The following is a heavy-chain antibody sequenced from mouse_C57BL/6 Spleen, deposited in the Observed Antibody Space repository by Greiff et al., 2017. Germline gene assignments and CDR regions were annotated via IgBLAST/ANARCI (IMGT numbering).Heavy chain of an antibody. CDR3: ARDGGDYDDEGYYYAMDY. Sequence: QVQLQQPGTELVKPGASVKLSCKASGYTFTSYWMHWVKQRPGQGLEWIGNINPSNGGTNYNEKFKSKATLTVDKSSSTAYMQLSSLTSEDSAVYYCARDGGDYDDEGYYYAMDYWGQGTSVTVSS. CDR1: GYTFTSYW. V-gene: IGHV1-53*01. D-gene: IGHD2-4*01. J-gene: IGHJ4*01. CDR2: INPSNGGT.